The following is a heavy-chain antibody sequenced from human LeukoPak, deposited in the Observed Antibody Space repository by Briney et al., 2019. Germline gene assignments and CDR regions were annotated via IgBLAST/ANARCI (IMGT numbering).Heavy chain of an antibody. CDR3: ARGMGATSQSLFDQ. Sequence: SGGSLRLSCAASGFTFSSYDMHWVRQATGKGLEWVSGIGTAGDTYYPGSVKGRFTISRENAKNSLCLQMNSLRAGDTAVYYCARGMGATSQSLFDQWGQGTLVTVSS. CDR2: IGTAGDT. D-gene: IGHD1-26*01. V-gene: IGHV3-13*04. J-gene: IGHJ4*02. CDR1: GFTFSSYD.